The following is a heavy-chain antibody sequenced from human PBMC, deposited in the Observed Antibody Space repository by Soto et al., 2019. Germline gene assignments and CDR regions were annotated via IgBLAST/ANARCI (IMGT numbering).Heavy chain of an antibody. Sequence: EVQLLESGGGRIQPGGSLRLSCAASGFTFSSYAMNWVRQVPGKGLQWVSGISGSGSSTYYSDSVRGRFTISRDNSRNTLYLLMSSLRVEDTALYYCAKGDRNQPAVVDYWGQGTLVTVSS. CDR3: AKGDRNQPAVVDY. V-gene: IGHV3-23*01. J-gene: IGHJ4*02. CDR2: ISGSGSST. CDR1: GFTFSSYA. D-gene: IGHD2-2*01.